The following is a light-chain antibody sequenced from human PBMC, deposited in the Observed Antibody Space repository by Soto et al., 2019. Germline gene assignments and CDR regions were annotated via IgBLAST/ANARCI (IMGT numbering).Light chain of an antibody. CDR3: QSYDSSLSGVV. CDR1: SYNIAAGYD. Sequence: QSVLTQPPSVSGAPGQRVTISCTGNSYNIAAGYDVHWYQQLPGTAPKLLISGNSNRPSGVPDRFSGSKSGTSASLAITGLQAEDEADYYCQSYDSSLSGVVFGGGTKVTVL. V-gene: IGLV1-40*01. J-gene: IGLJ3*02. CDR2: GNS.